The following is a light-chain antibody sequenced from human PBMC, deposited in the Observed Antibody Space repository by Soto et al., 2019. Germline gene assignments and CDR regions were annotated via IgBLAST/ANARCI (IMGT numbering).Light chain of an antibody. CDR2: GAS. V-gene: IGKV3D-20*02. Sequence: IVLTHSPGTLSLSPWERATLSCRPSQSVSSSYLAWYQQKPGQAPRLLIYGASSRATGIPDRFSGSGSGTDFTLTISSLEPEDFAVYYCQQRSNWTFGQGTKVDIK. CDR1: QSVSSSY. CDR3: QQRSNWT. J-gene: IGKJ1*01.